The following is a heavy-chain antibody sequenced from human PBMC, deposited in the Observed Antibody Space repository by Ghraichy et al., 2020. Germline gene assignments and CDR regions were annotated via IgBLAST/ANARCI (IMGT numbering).Heavy chain of an antibody. CDR3: ARARGSGGYYSRTYDYFDY. V-gene: IGHV4-31*03. J-gene: IGHJ4*02. Sequence: SETLSLTCTVSGGSISSGGYHWSWIRQHPGKGVEWIGYIYYSGSTYYNPSLKSRVTISVDTSKNQFSLKLSSVTAADTAVYYCARARGSGGYYSRTYDYFDYWGQGTLVTVSS. CDR2: IYYSGST. D-gene: IGHD3-10*01. CDR1: GGSISSGGYH.